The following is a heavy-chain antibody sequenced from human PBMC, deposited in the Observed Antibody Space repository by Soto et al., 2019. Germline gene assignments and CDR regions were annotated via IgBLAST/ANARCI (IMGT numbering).Heavy chain of an antibody. J-gene: IGHJ4*02. D-gene: IGHD2-15*01. V-gene: IGHV4-59*01. CDR1: GGSISSYY. CDR2: IYYSGST. CDR3: ARGFNSAGVDYFEY. Sequence: SQTLSLTCTVSGGSISSYYWSWIRQPPGKGLEWIGYIYYSGSTNYNPSLKSRVTISVDTSKNQFSLKLSGATAADTAVYCCARGFNSAGVDYFEYWGQGTLGTVSS.